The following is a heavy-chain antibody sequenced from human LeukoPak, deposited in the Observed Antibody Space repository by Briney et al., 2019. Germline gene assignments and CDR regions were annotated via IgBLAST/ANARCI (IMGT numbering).Heavy chain of an antibody. CDR1: GFTFGDYG. V-gene: IGHV3-49*04. J-gene: IGHJ4*02. D-gene: IGHD3-3*01. Sequence: GRSLTLSCRASGFTFGDYGMSWVRQAPGKGLEWVGFIGGKAYGGTAEYAASVKGGFSISRDDSRSVAYLQMNSLKTEDTAVYYCTADQFFWGQGTLVIVSS. CDR3: TADQFF. CDR2: IGGKAYGGTA.